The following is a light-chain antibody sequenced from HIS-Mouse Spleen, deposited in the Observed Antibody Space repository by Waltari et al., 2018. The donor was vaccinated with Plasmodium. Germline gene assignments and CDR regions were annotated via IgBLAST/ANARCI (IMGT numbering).Light chain of an antibody. J-gene: IGLJ2*01. CDR3: CSYAGSRMV. CDR2: EGS. Sequence: QSALTQPASVSGSPGQSITISCTGTSSDVGSYNLVSWYQQHPGKAPKLMIYEGSKRPSGVSNRFYGSKSGNTASLTISGLKAEDEADYDCCSYAGSRMVFGGGTKLTVL. V-gene: IGLV2-23*01. CDR1: SSDVGSYNL.